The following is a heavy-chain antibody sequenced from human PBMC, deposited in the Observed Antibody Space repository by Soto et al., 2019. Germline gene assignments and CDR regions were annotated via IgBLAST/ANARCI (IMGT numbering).Heavy chain of an antibody. CDR1: GYTFTSYY. Sequence: ASVKVSCKASGYTFTSYYMHWVRQAPGQGLEWMGVINPSGGSTSYAQKFQGRVTMTRDTSTSTVYMELSSLRSEDTAVYYCARWGPLHWFDPWGQGTLVTVSS. D-gene: IGHD1-26*01. CDR2: INPSGGST. J-gene: IGHJ5*02. V-gene: IGHV1-46*01. CDR3: ARWGPLHWFDP.